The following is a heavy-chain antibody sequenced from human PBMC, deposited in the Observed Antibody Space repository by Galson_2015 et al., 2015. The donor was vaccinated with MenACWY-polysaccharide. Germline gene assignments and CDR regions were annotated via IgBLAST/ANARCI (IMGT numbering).Heavy chain of an antibody. J-gene: IGHJ4*02. CDR1: GGSISSGSYY. Sequence: TLSLTCTVSGGSISSGSYYWSWLRQSAGKGLEWIGRMSFSGSSNYKPSLKSRVTISIDTSKNQFSLSLSSVTAADTAVYYCARGNYDLLTGNYAFDYWGQGTLVTVSS. D-gene: IGHD3-9*01. CDR3: ARGNYDLLTGNYAFDY. V-gene: IGHV4-61*02. CDR2: MSFSGSS.